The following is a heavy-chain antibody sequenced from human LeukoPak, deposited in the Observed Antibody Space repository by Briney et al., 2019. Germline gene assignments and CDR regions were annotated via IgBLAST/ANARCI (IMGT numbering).Heavy chain of an antibody. CDR3: ARDPVKGFALYHMDV. CDR2: MNPNSGNT. Sequence: ASVKVSCKASGYTFTSYDINWVRQATGQGLEWMGWMNPNSGNTGYAQKFQGRVTITRNTSISTAYMELSSLRSEDTAVYYCARDPVKGFALYHMDVWGKGTTVTISS. CDR1: GYTFTSYD. V-gene: IGHV1-8*03. D-gene: IGHD3-10*01. J-gene: IGHJ6*03.